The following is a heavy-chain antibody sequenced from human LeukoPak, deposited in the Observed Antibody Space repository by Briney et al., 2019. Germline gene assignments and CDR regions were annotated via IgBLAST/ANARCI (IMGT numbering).Heavy chain of an antibody. D-gene: IGHD4-17*01. CDR3: AKAPVTTRFDY. J-gene: IGHJ4*02. CDR1: GFTFDDYA. V-gene: IGHV3-43D*03. CDR2: ISWDGGST. Sequence: GGSLRLSCAASGFTFDDYAMHWVRQAPGKGLEWVSLISWDGGSTHYADSVKGRFTISRDNSKNTLYLQMNSLRAEDTAVYYCAKAPVTTRFDYRGQGTLVTVSS.